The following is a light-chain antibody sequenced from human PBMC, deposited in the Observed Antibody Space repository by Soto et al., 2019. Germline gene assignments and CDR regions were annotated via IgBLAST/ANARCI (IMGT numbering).Light chain of an antibody. CDR3: QHYSSTLRIVT. J-gene: IGKJ3*01. Sequence: DIPMTQSPSSLSASVGDRVTITCRASQAIRKNLNWYQQRPGKAPNLLIYAASSLQNGVPSRFSGSGSGTDFSLTINSLQPEDFATYYCQHYSSTLRIVTFGPGTKVEI. CDR1: QAIRKN. V-gene: IGKV1-39*01. CDR2: AAS.